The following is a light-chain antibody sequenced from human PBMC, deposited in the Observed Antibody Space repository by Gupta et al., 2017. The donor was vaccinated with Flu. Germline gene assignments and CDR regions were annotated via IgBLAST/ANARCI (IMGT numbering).Light chain of an antibody. CDR3: QQRSNWHLT. Sequence: PATLSLSPGERATLSCRASQSVSSDLAWDQQKPGQAPRLLIYDASNRATGIPARFSGSGSGTDFTLTISSLEPEDFAVYYCQQRSNWHLTFGGGTKVEIK. CDR2: DAS. CDR1: QSVSSD. V-gene: IGKV3-11*01. J-gene: IGKJ4*02.